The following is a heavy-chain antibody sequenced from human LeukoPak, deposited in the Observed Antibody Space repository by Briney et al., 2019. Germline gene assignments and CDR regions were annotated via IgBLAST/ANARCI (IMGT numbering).Heavy chain of an antibody. J-gene: IGHJ3*02. V-gene: IGHV4-61*02. Sequence: SETLSLTCTVSGDSISIGSYYWNWIRQPAGNGLEWIGRFYISGGTNYNPSLKSRVTISVDTSKNQFSLKLTSVTAADTAVYYCASLGGFAIWGQGTVVTVSS. CDR2: FYISGGT. CDR3: ASLGGFAI. CDR1: GDSISIGSYY.